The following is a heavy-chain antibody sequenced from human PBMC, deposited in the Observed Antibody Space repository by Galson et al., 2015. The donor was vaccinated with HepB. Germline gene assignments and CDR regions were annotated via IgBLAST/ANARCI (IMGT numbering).Heavy chain of an antibody. CDR3: ARDRTIIAAAGSFLDY. CDR1: GGTFSSYT. CDR2: IIPILGIA. D-gene: IGHD6-13*01. J-gene: IGHJ4*02. V-gene: IGHV1-69*04. Sequence: SVKVSCKASGGTFSSYTISWVRQAPGQGLEWMGRIIPILGIANYAQKFQGRVTITADKSTSTAYMELSSLRSEDTAVYYCARDRTIIAAAGSFLDYWGQGTLVTVSS.